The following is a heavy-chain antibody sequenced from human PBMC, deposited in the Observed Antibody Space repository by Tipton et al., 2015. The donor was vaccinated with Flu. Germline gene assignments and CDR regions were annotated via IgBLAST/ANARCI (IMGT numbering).Heavy chain of an antibody. CDR2: ISVYNGDA. J-gene: IGHJ4*02. CDR1: GYTFTSFG. Sequence: QLVQSGPEVKKPGASVKVSCKASGYTFTSFGINWVRQAPGQGLEWMGWISVYNGDAKYAQKVQGRVTLTTDTSTTTAYMELRNLRSDDTAVYYCARGGAFNFDTSCFFSNWGQGTLVTVSS. D-gene: IGHD3-9*01. V-gene: IGHV1-18*04. CDR3: ARGGAFNFDTSCFFSN.